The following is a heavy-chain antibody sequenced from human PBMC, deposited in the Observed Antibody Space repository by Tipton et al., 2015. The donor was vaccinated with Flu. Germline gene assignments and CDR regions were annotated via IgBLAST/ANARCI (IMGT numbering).Heavy chain of an antibody. CDR2: IYYSGSP. D-gene: IGHD3-3*01. Sequence: TLSLTCAVSGDSISSCYWSWIRQSPGKGLEWIGNIYYSGSPNYDPSLKSRVTISVDMSKNQFSLKLSSVTAADTAVYYCARSMVGIFGVVEGCHGMDVWGQGTTVSVPS. CDR3: ARSMVGIFGVVEGCHGMDV. V-gene: IGHV4-59*01. CDR1: GDSISSCY. J-gene: IGHJ6*02.